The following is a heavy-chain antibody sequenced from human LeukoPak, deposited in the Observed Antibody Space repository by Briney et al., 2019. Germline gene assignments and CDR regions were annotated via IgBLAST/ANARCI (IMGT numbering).Heavy chain of an antibody. CDR2: ISSSSSYI. D-gene: IGHD1-26*01. CDR3: ARDQISGSYAFDY. J-gene: IGHJ4*02. Sequence: GGSLRLSCAASGFTFSSYSMTWVRQAPGKGLEWVSSISSSSSYIYYADSVKGRFTISRDNAKNSLYLQMNSLRAEDTAVYYCARDQISGSYAFDYWGQGTLVTVSS. V-gene: IGHV3-21*01. CDR1: GFTFSSYS.